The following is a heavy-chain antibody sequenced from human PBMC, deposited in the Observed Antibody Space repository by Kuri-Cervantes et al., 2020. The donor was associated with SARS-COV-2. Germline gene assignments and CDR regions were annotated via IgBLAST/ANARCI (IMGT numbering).Heavy chain of an antibody. V-gene: IGHV3-23*01. CDR1: GFTFSSYA. CDR3: AKDLFVVVPAAIISLYYYYGMDV. J-gene: IGHJ6*02. CDR2: ISGSGGST. Sequence: GESLKISCAASGFTFSSYAMSWVRQAPGKGLEWVSAISGSGGSTYYADSVKGRFTIFRDNSKNTLYLQMNSLRAEDTAVYYCAKDLFVVVPAAIISLYYYYGMDVWGQGTTVTVSS. D-gene: IGHD2-2*02.